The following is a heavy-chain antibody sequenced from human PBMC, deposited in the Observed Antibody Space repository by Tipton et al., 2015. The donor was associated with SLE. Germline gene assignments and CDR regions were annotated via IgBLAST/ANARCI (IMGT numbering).Heavy chain of an antibody. J-gene: IGHJ3*01. V-gene: IGHV4-39*07. CDR3: ARRTGLSAGAFDV. Sequence: TLSLTCTVSGGSISSSSYYWGWIRQPPGKGLEWIGSIYYSGSTYYNPSLKSRVTISVDTSKNQFSLKLTSVTAADTAVYYCARRTGLSAGAFDVWGQGTMVTVSS. CDR2: IYYSGST. CDR1: GGSISSSSYY. D-gene: IGHD2/OR15-2a*01.